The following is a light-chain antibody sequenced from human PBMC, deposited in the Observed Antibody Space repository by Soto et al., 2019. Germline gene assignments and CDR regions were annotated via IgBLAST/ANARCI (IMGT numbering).Light chain of an antibody. CDR1: QSVSIN. J-gene: IGKJ1*01. CDR3: QQYNNWPLWT. Sequence: EIVMTQSPATLSVSPGDRATLSCRASQSVSINLAWYQQKPGQAPRLLMYGAFTRATGVPARFSGSGSGTEFTLTISSLQSEDFTVYYCQQYNNWPLWTFGQGTKVEIK. CDR2: GAF. V-gene: IGKV3-15*01.